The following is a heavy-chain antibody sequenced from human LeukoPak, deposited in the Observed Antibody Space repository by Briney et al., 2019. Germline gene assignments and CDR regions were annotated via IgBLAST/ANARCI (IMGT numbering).Heavy chain of an antibody. CDR3: ARVGYSYGLPYYFDY. J-gene: IGHJ4*02. D-gene: IGHD5-18*01. CDR2: IYYSGST. CDR1: GGSISSYY. V-gene: IGHV4-59*01. Sequence: SETLSLTCTVSGGSISSYYWSWIRQPPGKGLEWIGYIYYSGSTNYNPSLKSRVTISVDTSKNQFSLKLSSVTAADTAVYYCARVGYSYGLPYYFDYWGQGTLVTVSS.